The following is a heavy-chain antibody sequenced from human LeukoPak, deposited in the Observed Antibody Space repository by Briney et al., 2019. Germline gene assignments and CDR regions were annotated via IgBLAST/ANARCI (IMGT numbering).Heavy chain of an antibody. CDR1: GFTFDDYA. CDR3: AKDMGTGSYYYGSGSYYNQRVQAFDI. D-gene: IGHD3-10*01. CDR2: ISWNSGRI. V-gene: IGHV3-9*01. Sequence: PGGSLRLSCAASGFTFDDYAMRWVRQAPGKGLEWVSGISWNSGRIGYADSVKGRFTISRDNAKNSLYLQMNSLRAEDTALYYCAKDMGTGSYYYGSGSYYNQRVQAFDIWGQGTMVTVSS. J-gene: IGHJ3*02.